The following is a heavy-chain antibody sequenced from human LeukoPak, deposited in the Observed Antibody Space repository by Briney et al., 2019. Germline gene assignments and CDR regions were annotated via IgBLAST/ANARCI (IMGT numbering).Heavy chain of an antibody. D-gene: IGHD6-19*01. V-gene: IGHV4-61*02. CDR2: IYTSGST. CDR3: ARLLFIRKYSSGWYASYYYYYMDV. CDR1: GGSISSGSYY. Sequence: PSETLSLTCTVSGGSISSGSYYWSWIRQPAGKGLEWIGRIYTSGSTNYNPSLKSRVTISLDTSKNQFSLKLSSVTAADTAVYYCARLLFIRKYSSGWYASYYYYYMDVWGKGTAVTISS. J-gene: IGHJ6*03.